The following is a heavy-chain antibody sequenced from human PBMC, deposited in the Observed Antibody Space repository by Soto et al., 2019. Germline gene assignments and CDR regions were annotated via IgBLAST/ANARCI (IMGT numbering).Heavy chain of an antibody. J-gene: IGHJ4*02. CDR3: ARKLIIGTTRGSYFDY. Sequence: EVQLVESGGGLVKPGGSLRLSCAASGFTFSSYTMNWVRQAPGKGLEWVSSISSSSSYIYYADSVKGRFTISRDNAKNSLYLQMNGLRAGDTAFYYRARKLIIGTTRGSYFDYRGQGTLVTVSS. D-gene: IGHD1-20*01. CDR2: ISSSSSYI. CDR1: GFTFSSYT. V-gene: IGHV3-21*01.